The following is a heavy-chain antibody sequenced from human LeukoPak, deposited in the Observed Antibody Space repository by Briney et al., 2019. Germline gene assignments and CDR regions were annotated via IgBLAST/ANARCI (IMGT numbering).Heavy chain of an antibody. CDR2: ISGTGGST. Sequence: GGSLRLSCAASGFTFSSCQMIWVRQAPGKGLEWVSSISGTGGSTYYANSVKGRFTISRDNSKNALSLQMNSLRAEDTAVYYCAKGDLKDGGLDYFSDWGQGTLVTVSS. V-gene: IGHV3-23*01. CDR3: AKGDLKDGGLDYFSD. CDR1: GFTFSSCQ. J-gene: IGHJ4*02. D-gene: IGHD2-15*01.